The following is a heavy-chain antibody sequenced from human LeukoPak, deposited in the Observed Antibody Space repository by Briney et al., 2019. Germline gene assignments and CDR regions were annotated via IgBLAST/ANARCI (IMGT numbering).Heavy chain of an antibody. CDR2: IYTSGST. Sequence: TSETLSLTCTVSGGSISSYYWSWIRQPAGKGLEWIGRIYTSGSTNYNPSLKSRVTMSVDTSKNQFSLKLSSVTAADTAVYYCASSYSSSWYALEYFQHWGQGTLVTVSS. CDR1: GGSISSYY. J-gene: IGHJ1*01. CDR3: ASSYSSSWYALEYFQH. D-gene: IGHD6-13*01. V-gene: IGHV4-4*07.